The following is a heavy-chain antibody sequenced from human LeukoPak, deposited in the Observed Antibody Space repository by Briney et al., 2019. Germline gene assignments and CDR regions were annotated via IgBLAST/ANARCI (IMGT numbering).Heavy chain of an antibody. CDR1: GYTFTGYY. D-gene: IGHD5-18*01. CDR2: IIPNRGCT. CDR3: ATSPWIQLTPQFDP. Sequence: ASVKVSCKASGYTFTGYYMHWVRQAPGQGLEWMGWIIPNRGCTNSAQKFQGRVTMTRDTSISTAYMELSRLRSDDTAVYYWATSPWIQLTPQFDPWGQGTLDTLSS. J-gene: IGHJ5*02. V-gene: IGHV1-2*02.